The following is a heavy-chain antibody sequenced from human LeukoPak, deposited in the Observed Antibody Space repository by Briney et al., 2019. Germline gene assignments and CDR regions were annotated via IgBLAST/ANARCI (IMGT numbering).Heavy chain of an antibody. J-gene: IGHJ3*02. CDR3: ARDLGYCSGGSCLGSAFDI. CDR2: IYSGGST. Sequence: SGGSLRLSCAASGFTVSSNYMSWVRQAPGKGLEWVSVIYSGGSTYYADSVKGRFTISRDNSKNTLYLQMNSLRAEDTAVYYCARDLGYCSGGSCLGSAFDIWGEGTMVTVSS. V-gene: IGHV3-53*01. CDR1: GFTVSSNY. D-gene: IGHD2-15*01.